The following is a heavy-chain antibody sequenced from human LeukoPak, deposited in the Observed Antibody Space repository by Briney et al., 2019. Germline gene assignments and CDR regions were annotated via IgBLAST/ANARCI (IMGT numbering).Heavy chain of an antibody. D-gene: IGHD3-22*01. CDR2: IHISGTT. Sequence: PSETLSLTCTVSGASVTSYYWSWIRPPTGKGLEWTGRIHISGTTDYNPSLKSRVTMSVDTSKNQLSLKLSSVTAADTAVYYCAGHYYYDTRGTDYWGQGTLVTVSS. V-gene: IGHV4-4*07. CDR3: AGHYYYDTRGTDY. CDR1: GASVTSYY. J-gene: IGHJ4*02.